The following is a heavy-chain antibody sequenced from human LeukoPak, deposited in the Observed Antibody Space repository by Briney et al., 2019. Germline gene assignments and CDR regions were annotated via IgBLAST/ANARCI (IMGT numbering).Heavy chain of an antibody. V-gene: IGHV3-30*02. D-gene: IGHD2-2*01. CDR2: IRYDGTNK. J-gene: IGHJ4*02. CDR3: AKDGHQLLLDY. CDR1: GFTFIGYG. Sequence: QPGVSLTLSCAASGFTFIGYGMLWLRQAPSKGLVWVAFIRYDGTNKYYADSVKGRFTISRDNSKSTLYLQMNSLRAEDTAVYYCAKDGHQLLLDYWGQGILVTVSS.